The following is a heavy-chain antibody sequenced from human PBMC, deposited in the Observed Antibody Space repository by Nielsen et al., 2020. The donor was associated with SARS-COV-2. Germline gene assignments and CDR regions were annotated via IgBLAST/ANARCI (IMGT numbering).Heavy chain of an antibody. CDR1: GFTFSSYA. CDR2: ISYDGSNK. D-gene: IGHD6-19*01. V-gene: IGHV3-30*04. Sequence: GGSLRLSCAASGFTFSSYAMHWVRQAPGKGLEWVAVISYDGSNKYYADSVKGRFTISRDNAKTSLFLQMNSLRVEDTAVYYCARGGAVGDFWGQGVLVTVSS. CDR3: ARGGAVGDF. J-gene: IGHJ4*02.